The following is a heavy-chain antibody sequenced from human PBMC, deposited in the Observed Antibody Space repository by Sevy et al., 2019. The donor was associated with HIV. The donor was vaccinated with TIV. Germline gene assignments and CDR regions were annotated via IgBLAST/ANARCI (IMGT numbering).Heavy chain of an antibody. CDR1: GGSISRHY. CDR3: ARADTYYSSVDD. J-gene: IGHJ4*02. Sequence: SETLSLTCTVSGGSISRHYWNWLRQPPGKGLEWIGYIYYSGSTNYNPSLKSRVTISVDTFQNQFSLKLSSVTAADTAVYFCARADTYYSSVDDWGQGTLVTVSS. CDR2: IYYSGST. D-gene: IGHD2-21*01. V-gene: IGHV4-59*11.